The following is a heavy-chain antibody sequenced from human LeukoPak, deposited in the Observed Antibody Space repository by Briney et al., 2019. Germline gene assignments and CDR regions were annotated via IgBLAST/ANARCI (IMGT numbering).Heavy chain of an antibody. CDR2: IKQDGSEK. CDR3: ARVGEYCSSTSCSRAHWGYYYYMDV. J-gene: IGHJ6*03. CDR1: GFTFSSYW. Sequence: GGSLRLSCAASGFTFSSYWMSWVRRAPGKGLEWVANIKQDGSEKYYVDSVKGRFTISRDNAKNSLYLQMNSLRAEDTAVYYCARVGEYCSSTSCSRAHWGYYYYMDVWGKGTTVTISS. D-gene: IGHD2-2*01. V-gene: IGHV3-7*01.